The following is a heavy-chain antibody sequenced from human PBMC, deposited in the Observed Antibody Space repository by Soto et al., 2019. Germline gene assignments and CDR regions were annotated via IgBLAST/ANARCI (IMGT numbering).Heavy chain of an antibody. CDR1: GFTFSSYA. J-gene: IGHJ5*02. CDR3: AKRTVAGFSSGYDP. V-gene: IGHV3-23*01. Sequence: EVQLLESGGGLVQPGGSLRLSCAASGFTFSSYAMSWVRQAPGKGLEWVSAISGSGGSTYYADSVKGRITISRDNSKNTLYLQMNGLRAEDTAVYYCAKRTVAGFSSGYDPWGQGTLVTVSS. CDR2: ISGSGGST. D-gene: IGHD6-19*01.